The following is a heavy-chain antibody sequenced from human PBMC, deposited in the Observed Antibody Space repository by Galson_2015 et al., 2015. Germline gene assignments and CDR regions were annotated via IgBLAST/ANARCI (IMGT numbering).Heavy chain of an antibody. V-gene: IGHV4-30-4*01. D-gene: IGHD3-22*01. J-gene: IGHJ3*02. CDR1: GGSISGDYY. CDR3: ARVDDDSSGYYYTAYDI. Sequence: LSLTCSVSGGSISGDYYWTWVRQSPGKGLEWIGYIYYSGTTYYNPALKNRATISLDSSKTQFSLKLSSVTAADTAMYYCARVDDDSSGYYYTAYDIWGQGTMVTVSS. CDR2: IYYSGTT.